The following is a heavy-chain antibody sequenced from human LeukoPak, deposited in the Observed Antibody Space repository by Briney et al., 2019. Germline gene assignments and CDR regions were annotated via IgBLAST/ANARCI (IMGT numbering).Heavy chain of an antibody. J-gene: IGHJ4*02. CDR1: GGSFSGYY. Sequence: SETLSLTCAVYGGSFSGYYWSWIRQPPGRGLEWIGEINHSGSTNYNPSLKSRVAISVDTSKNQFSLKLSSVTAADTAVYYCARVRQQLAPAPFDYWGQGTLVTVSS. CDR2: INHSGST. CDR3: ARVRQQLAPAPFDY. D-gene: IGHD6-13*01. V-gene: IGHV4-34*01.